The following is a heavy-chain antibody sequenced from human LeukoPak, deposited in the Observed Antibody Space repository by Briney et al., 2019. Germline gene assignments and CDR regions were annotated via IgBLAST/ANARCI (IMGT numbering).Heavy chain of an antibody. CDR1: GDSVSSNSAAA. Sequence: SQTLSLTCVISGDSVSSNSAAAWNWIRQSPSRGLEWLGRTYYRSKWYYDYAAPVKSRIVIKSDASKNLFSLELNSVTPEDTAVYYCARGTRNTFDFWDQGTLVTVSS. D-gene: IGHD1-1*01. CDR2: TYYRSKWYY. CDR3: ARGTRNTFDF. J-gene: IGHJ4*02. V-gene: IGHV6-1*01.